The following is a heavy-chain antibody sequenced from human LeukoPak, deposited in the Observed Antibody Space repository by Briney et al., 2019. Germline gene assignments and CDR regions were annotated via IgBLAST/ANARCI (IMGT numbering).Heavy chain of an antibody. V-gene: IGHV1-69*05. Sequence: SVKVSCKASGGTFSSYAISWVRQAPGQGLEWMGGIIPIFGTANYAQKFQGRVTLTTDKSTSTAYMELSSLRSEDTAVYYCARGSGNYYYYYMDVWGKGTTVTVSS. CDR1: GGTFSSYA. CDR3: ARGSGNYYYYYMDV. CDR2: IIPIFGTA. J-gene: IGHJ6*03. D-gene: IGHD1-26*01.